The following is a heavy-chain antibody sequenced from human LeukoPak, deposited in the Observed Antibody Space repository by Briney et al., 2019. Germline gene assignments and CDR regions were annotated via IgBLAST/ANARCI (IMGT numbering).Heavy chain of an antibody. Sequence: SETLSLTCTVSGGSITTSHYCWAWIRQPPGKGLEWIGSIYSSGSTYYSPSLKSRVTISVDTSKNQFSLKLKSVTAADTAVYYCARDPHREGYFDYWGQGTLVTVSS. CDR2: IYSSGST. J-gene: IGHJ4*02. CDR1: GGSITTSHYC. V-gene: IGHV4-39*02. CDR3: ARDPHREGYFDY.